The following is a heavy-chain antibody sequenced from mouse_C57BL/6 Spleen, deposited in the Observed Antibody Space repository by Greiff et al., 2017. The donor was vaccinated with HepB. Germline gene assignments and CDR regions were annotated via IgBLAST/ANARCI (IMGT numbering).Heavy chain of an antibody. J-gene: IGHJ4*01. D-gene: IGHD1-1*01. V-gene: IGHV1-19*01. CDR3: ARGGVVYYYAMDY. CDR2: INPYNGGT. Sequence: VQLQQSGPVLVKPGASVKMSCKASGYTFTDYYMNWVKQSHGKSLEWIGVINPYNGGTSYNQKFKGKATLTVDKSSSTAYMELNSLTSEDSAVYYCARGGVVYYYAMDYWGQGTSVTVSS. CDR1: GYTFTDYY.